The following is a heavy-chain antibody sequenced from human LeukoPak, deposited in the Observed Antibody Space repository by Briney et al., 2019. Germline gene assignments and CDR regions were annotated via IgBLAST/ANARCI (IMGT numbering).Heavy chain of an antibody. D-gene: IGHD3-3*01. CDR3: AKRAPNYDFWSGYYPFDY. CDR2: ISGSGGST. Sequence: GGSLRLSCAASGFTFSSYAMSWVRQAPGKGLEWVSAISGSGGSTYYADSVKGRFTISRDNSKNTLYLQMNSLRAEDTAVYYCAKRAPNYDFWSGYYPFDYWGQGTLVTVSS. V-gene: IGHV3-23*01. J-gene: IGHJ4*02. CDR1: GFTFSSYA.